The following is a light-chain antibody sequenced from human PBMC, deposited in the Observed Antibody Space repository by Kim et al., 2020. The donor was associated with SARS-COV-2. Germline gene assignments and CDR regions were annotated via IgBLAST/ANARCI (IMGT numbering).Light chain of an antibody. V-gene: IGKV3-20*01. Sequence: EIELTQTPGTLSLSPGERATLSCRASQSVSSSYLAWYQQKPGQAPRLLIYGASSRATGIPDRFSGSGSGTDFTLTISRLGPEDFAVYYCQQYGSSPKTFGQGTKVDIK. CDR3: QQYGSSPKT. CDR2: GAS. CDR1: QSVSSSY. J-gene: IGKJ1*01.